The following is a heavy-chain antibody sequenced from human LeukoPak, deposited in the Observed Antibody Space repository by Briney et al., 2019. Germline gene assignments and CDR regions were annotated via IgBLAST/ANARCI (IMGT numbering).Heavy chain of an antibody. V-gene: IGHV3-23*01. CDR2: ISVSGNT. CDR1: GFTLSSYA. J-gene: IGHJ4*02. Sequence: GGTLRLSCAASGFTLSSYAMSWVRQGPGKGLEWVSAISVSGNTYHAATVTARFTISRDSSKNTLYLQMNSLSDGDAAVYYCAKAPVTTCSGAYCYPFDYWSQGTLVTGSS. D-gene: IGHD2-15*01. CDR3: AKAPVTTCSGAYCYPFDY.